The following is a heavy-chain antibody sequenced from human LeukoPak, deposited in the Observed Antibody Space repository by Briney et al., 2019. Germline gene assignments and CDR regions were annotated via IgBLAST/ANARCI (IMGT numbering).Heavy chain of an antibody. CDR1: GFTFSSYW. CDR2: IKQDGSEK. CDR3: AGGPGFLIDC. V-gene: IGHV3-7*01. Sequence: GGSLRLSCAASGFTFSSYWMSWVRQAPGKGLEWVANIKQDGSEKHYVDSVKGRLTISRDNAKNLLYLQVNSLRVEDTAVYYCAGGPGFLIDCWGRGTLVTVSS. J-gene: IGHJ4*02. D-gene: IGHD3-3*01.